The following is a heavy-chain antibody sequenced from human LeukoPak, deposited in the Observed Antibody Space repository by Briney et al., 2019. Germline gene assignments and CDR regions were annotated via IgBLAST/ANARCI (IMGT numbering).Heavy chain of an antibody. Sequence: GGSLRLSCAASGFTVITNDMTWVRQAPGKGLERVSVLYSDGNTKYADSVQGRFTISRDNSKNTLYLEMNSLSPDDTAVYYCARGVEPMAANTLAYWGQGTLVTVSS. J-gene: IGHJ4*02. D-gene: IGHD3-16*01. CDR2: LYSDGNT. V-gene: IGHV3-53*01. CDR1: GFTVITND. CDR3: ARGVEPMAANTLAY.